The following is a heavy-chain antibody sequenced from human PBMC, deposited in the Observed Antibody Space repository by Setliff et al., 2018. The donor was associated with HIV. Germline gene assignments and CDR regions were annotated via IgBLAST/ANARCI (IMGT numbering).Heavy chain of an antibody. J-gene: IGHJ4*02. CDR1: GFTLSTYA. CDR3: ARDAPHYCGGDCYRDY. CDR2: MSSDGREK. V-gene: IGHV3-30*04. D-gene: IGHD2-21*01. Sequence: LRLSCAASGFTLSTYAMHWVRQAPGKGLEWVAFMSSDGREKYYAESVKGRFTISRDNAKNSLYLQMSSLRAEDTAVYYCARDAPHYCGGDCYRDYWGQGTLVTVSS.